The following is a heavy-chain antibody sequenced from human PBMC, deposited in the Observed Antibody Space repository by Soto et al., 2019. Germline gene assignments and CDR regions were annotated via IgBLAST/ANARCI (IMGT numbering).Heavy chain of an antibody. V-gene: IGHV3-23*01. Sequence: EVQLLESGGGLVQPGGSLRLSCAASGFTFSSYAMSWVRQAPGKGLEWVSAISGSGGSTYYADSVKGRFIISRDNSKNTLYLQMNSLRAEDTAVYYCAQISGYSSGWEDYWGQGTLVTVSS. CDR3: AQISGYSSGWEDY. CDR2: ISGSGGST. CDR1: GFTFSSYA. D-gene: IGHD6-19*01. J-gene: IGHJ4*02.